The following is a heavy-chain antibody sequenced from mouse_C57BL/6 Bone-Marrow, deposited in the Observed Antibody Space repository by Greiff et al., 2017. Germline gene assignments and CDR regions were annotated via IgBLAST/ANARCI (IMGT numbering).Heavy chain of an antibody. CDR2: IDPETGGT. V-gene: IGHV1-15*01. J-gene: IGHJ1*03. Sequence: QVQLQQSGAELVRPGASVTLSCKASGYTFTDYEMHWVKQTPVHGLEWIGAIDPETGGTAYNQKFKGKAILTADQSSSTAYMELSRLTSDDSAFYYCTRSGYGYPWYFDVWGTGTTVTVSS. CDR1: GYTFTDYE. CDR3: TRSGYGYPWYFDV. D-gene: IGHD2-2*01.